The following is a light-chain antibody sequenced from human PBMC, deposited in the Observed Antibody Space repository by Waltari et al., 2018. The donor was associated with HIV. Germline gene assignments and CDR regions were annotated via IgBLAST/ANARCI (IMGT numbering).Light chain of an antibody. Sequence: QSALTQPASVSGSPGQSITISCTRTSHDLGRSDLVSWYQHQPGRAPKLIIYDVTKWPSGVSHRFSGSKSGATASLTISGLQAEDEADYYCCSYAGITTWVFGGGTKVTVL. CDR3: CSYAGITTWV. V-gene: IGLV2-23*02. CDR1: SHDLGRSDL. J-gene: IGLJ3*02. CDR2: DVT.